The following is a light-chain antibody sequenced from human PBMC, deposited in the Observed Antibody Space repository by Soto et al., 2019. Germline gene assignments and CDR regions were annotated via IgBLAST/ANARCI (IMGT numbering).Light chain of an antibody. CDR1: SSNIGAGYD. J-gene: IGLJ1*01. V-gene: IGLV1-40*01. Sequence: QSVLTQPPSVSGAPGQRVTISCTGSSSNIGAGYDVHWYQQLPGTAPKLLIYSNNNRPSGVPDRFSGSKSGTSASLAITGLQADEEADYYCQPSVSSRRGPYVFGTGTKVTVL. CDR3: QPSVSSRRGPYV. CDR2: SNN.